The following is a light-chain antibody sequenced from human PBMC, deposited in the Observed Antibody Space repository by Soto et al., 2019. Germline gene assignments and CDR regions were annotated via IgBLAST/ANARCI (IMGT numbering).Light chain of an antibody. CDR2: GAS. J-gene: IGKJ2*03. CDR3: REYGSSPVS. V-gene: IGKV3-20*01. CDR1: QSVSSSY. Sequence: MVLTQSPGTLSLSPGERATLSCRASQSVSSSYLAWYQQKIGQARRHLIYGASSIATGIPDRFSGNGSGTDFTLTISSLEAEAFTVYYCREYGSSPVSFGQGTMLEIK.